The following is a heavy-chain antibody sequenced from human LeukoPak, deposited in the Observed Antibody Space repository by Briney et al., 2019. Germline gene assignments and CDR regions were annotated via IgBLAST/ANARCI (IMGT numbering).Heavy chain of an antibody. J-gene: IGHJ6*03. V-gene: IGHV1-18*01. D-gene: IGHD6-13*01. Sequence: ASVKVSCKASGYIFITYAISWVRQAPGQGLEWMGWISAYNGNTNYAQNLQGRVTMTTDTSTSTAYMELSSLRSEDTAVYYCASQLAAASVPYYYYMDVWGKGTTVTVSS. CDR1: GYIFITYA. CDR3: ASQLAAASVPYYYYMDV. CDR2: ISAYNGNT.